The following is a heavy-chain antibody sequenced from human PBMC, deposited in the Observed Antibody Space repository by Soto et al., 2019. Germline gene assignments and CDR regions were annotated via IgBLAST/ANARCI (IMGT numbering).Heavy chain of an antibody. V-gene: IGHV3-33*01. Sequence: QPGGSLRLSWAVSAFTVSGYVMHWVRQAPGKGLEWVAVIWYDGSKKYYADSMKGRLTISRNNSKNTLYLQINSLRAGDTAVYYCARGPHRIAAADTRYYFDYWGQGTLVTVSS. J-gene: IGHJ4*02. CDR1: AFTVSGYV. CDR3: ARGPHRIAAADTRYYFDY. CDR2: IWYDGSKK. D-gene: IGHD6-13*01.